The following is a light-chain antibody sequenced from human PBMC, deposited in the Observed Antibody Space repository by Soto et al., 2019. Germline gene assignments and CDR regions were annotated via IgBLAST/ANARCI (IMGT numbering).Light chain of an antibody. CDR2: GAS. V-gene: IGKV3-20*01. Sequence: EIVLTQSPGTLSLSPGERATLSCRASQSVSSSFLAWYQQKPGQAPRLLIYGASIRATGIPDRFSGSGSGTDFTLTISRVEPEDFAVFYCQQYASSVTFGPGTKLDIK. CDR1: QSVSSSF. CDR3: QQYASSVT. J-gene: IGKJ3*01.